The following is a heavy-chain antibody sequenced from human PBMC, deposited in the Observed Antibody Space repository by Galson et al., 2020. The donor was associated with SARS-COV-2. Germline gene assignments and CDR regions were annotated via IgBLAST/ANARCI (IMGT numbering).Heavy chain of an antibody. CDR1: GYTFSNYA. CDR2: NNANNGDT. J-gene: IGHJ4*02. D-gene: IGHD3-10*01. CDR3: ARTYKARWLQLSDFHY. Sequence: ASVKVSCKASGYTFSNYAISWVRQAPGQGLEWMGWNNANNGDTHYAQNFRGRVTMTTDTSTGTAYMELRSLGFDDTAVYYCARTYKARWLQLSDFHYWGQGTLVSVSS. V-gene: IGHV1-18*01.